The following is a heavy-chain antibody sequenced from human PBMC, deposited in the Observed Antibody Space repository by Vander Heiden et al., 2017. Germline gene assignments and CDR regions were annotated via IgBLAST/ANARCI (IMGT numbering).Heavy chain of an antibody. CDR3: AREGDSSGYYYFDY. CDR1: GFLFGSYG. V-gene: IGHV3-33*01. J-gene: IGHJ4*02. CDR2: IWYDGSKK. D-gene: IGHD3-22*01. Sequence: QVQLVDSGVGVVQPGRSLRLSCAASGFLFGSYGRHGVRQAPGKGLEWVAIIWYDGSKKYYADSVKGRFTISRDNSKNTLYLQMNSLRAEDTAVYYCAREGDSSGYYYFDYWGQGTLVTVSS.